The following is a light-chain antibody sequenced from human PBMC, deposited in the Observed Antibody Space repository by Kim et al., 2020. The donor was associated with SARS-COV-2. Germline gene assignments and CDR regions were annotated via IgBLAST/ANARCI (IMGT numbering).Light chain of an antibody. CDR3: SAWDSSLSACV. CDR2: RNN. V-gene: IGLV10-54*01. J-gene: IGLJ3*02. CDR1: RNNVGNQG. Sequence: QAGLTQPPSVSKGLRQTATLTCTGNRNNVGNQGAAWLQQHQGHPPKLLSYRNNNRPSGISERLSASRSGNTASLTITGLQPEDEADYYCSAWDSSLSACVFGGGTQLTVL.